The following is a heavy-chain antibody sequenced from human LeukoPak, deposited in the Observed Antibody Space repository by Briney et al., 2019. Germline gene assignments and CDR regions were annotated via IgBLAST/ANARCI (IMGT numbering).Heavy chain of an antibody. CDR3: ARGLDGYYDFWSGYGDGAFDI. CDR2: IYYSGST. Sequence: SETLSLTCTVSGGSISSYYWSWIRQPAGKGLEWIGYIYYSGSTNYNPSLKSRVTISVDTSKNQFSLKLSSVTAADTAVYYCARGLDGYYDFWSGYGDGAFDIWGQGTMVTVSS. D-gene: IGHD3-3*01. V-gene: IGHV4-59*01. CDR1: GGSISSYY. J-gene: IGHJ3*02.